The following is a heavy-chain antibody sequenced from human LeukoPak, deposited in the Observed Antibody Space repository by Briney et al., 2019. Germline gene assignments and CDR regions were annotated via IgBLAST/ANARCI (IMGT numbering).Heavy chain of an antibody. CDR2: IYYSGST. J-gene: IGHJ3*02. D-gene: IGHD2-2*01. Sequence: SQTLSLTCTVSGDSISSGDYYWSWIRQPPGKGLEWIGYIYYSGSTYYNPSLKSRVTISVDTSKNQFSLKLSSVTAADTAVYYCARAIVVVPAAMLAFDIWGQGTMVTVSS. V-gene: IGHV4-30-4*08. CDR3: ARAIVVVPAAMLAFDI. CDR1: GDSISSGDYY.